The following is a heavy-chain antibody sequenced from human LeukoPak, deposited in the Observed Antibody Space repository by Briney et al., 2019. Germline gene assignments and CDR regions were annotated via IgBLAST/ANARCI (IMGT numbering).Heavy chain of an antibody. V-gene: IGHV1-69*01. D-gene: IGHD2-2*02. CDR1: GGTFSNYA. Sequence: SVKVSCKASGGTFSNYAINWVRQAPGQGLEWMGGITPIFGTANYAQRFQGRVTITADESTSTVYMELSSLRSEDTAVYYCARWAGYCSITNCYTAFDFWGQGTLVTVSS. CDR3: ARWAGYCSITNCYTAFDF. J-gene: IGHJ4*02. CDR2: ITPIFGTA.